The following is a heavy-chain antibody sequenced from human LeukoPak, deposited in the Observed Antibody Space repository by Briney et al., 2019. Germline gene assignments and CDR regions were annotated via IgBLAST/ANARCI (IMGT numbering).Heavy chain of an antibody. CDR1: GYTFTSYG. J-gene: IGHJ6*02. CDR3: ARGRGSGRSGYYYYGMDV. V-gene: IGHV1-18*01. Sequence: ASVKVFCKASGYTFTSYGISWVRQAPGQGLEWMGWISAYNGNTNYAQKLQGRVTMTTDTSTSTAYMELRSLRSDDTAVYYCARGRGSGRSGYYYYGMDVWGQGTTVTVSS. CDR2: ISAYNGNT. D-gene: IGHD6-25*01.